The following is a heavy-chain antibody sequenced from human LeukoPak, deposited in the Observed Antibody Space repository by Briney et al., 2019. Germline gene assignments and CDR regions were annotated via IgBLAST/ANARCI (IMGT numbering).Heavy chain of an antibody. D-gene: IGHD6-19*01. CDR2: ISWDGGST. CDR3: AKDRPYSSGWYGPDFDY. V-gene: IGHV3-43D*03. J-gene: IGHJ4*02. CDR1: GFTFDDYA. Sequence: GGSLRLSCAASGFTFDDYAMHWVRQAPGKDLEWVSLISWDGGSTYYADSVKGRFTISRDNSKNSLYLQMNSLRAEDTALYYCAKDRPYSSGWYGPDFDYWGQGTLVTVSS.